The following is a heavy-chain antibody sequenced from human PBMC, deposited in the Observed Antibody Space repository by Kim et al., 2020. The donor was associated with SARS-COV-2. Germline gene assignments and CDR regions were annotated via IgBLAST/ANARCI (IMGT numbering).Heavy chain of an antibody. V-gene: IGHV3-7*01. CDR2: KEDGSEK. Sequence: KEDGSEKYYEDSVKGRFTISRDNAKNSLYLQMNSLRAEDTAVYYCARLRFWGQGTMVTVSS. CDR3: ARLRF. J-gene: IGHJ3*01.